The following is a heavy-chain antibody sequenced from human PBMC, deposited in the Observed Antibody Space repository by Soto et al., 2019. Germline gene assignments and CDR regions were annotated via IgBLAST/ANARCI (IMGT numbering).Heavy chain of an antibody. V-gene: IGHV4-59*11. CDR2: IYYSGST. Sequence: SETMSLPYTVSGGTISNHYWRCIRQPQGKGLEWIGYIYYSGSTNYNPSLKSRVTISVDTSKNQFSLKLSSVTAADTAVYYCARWQYYDILTGPPNCFDPWGQGTLVTVTS. CDR3: ARWQYYDILTGPPNCFDP. CDR1: GGTISNHY. D-gene: IGHD3-9*01. J-gene: IGHJ5*02.